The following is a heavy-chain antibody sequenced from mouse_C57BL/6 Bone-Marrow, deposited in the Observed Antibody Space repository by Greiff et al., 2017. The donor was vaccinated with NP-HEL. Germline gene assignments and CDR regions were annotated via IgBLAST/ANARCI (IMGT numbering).Heavy chain of an antibody. CDR1: GYTFTSYW. J-gene: IGHJ1*03. Sequence: QVQLQQPGAELVKPGASVKMSCTASGYTFTSYWITWVKQRPEQGLEWIGDIYPGSGSTKYTEKFKSTATLTVDTSSSTADLQLSSLTSEDSAVDYCARGHYGTPYWYFDVWGTGTTVTVSS. D-gene: IGHD1-1*01. V-gene: IGHV1-55*01. CDR3: ARGHYGTPYWYFDV. CDR2: IYPGSGST.